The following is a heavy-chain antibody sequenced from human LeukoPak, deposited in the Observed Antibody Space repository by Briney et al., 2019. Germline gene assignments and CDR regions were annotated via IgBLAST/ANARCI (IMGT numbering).Heavy chain of an antibody. V-gene: IGHV4-59*08. CDR3: ARHYYDSSGYPEFDY. Sequence: SETLSLTCTVSGGSISSYYWSWIRQPPGKGLEWIGYIYYSGSTNYNLSLKSRVTISVDTSKNQFSLKLSSVTAADTAVYYCARHYYDSSGYPEFDYWGQGTLVTVSS. CDR1: GGSISSYY. D-gene: IGHD3-22*01. CDR2: IYYSGST. J-gene: IGHJ4*02.